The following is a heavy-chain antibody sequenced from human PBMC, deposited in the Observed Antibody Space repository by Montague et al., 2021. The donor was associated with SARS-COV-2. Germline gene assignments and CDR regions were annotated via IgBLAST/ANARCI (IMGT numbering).Heavy chain of an antibody. Sequence: PALVKPTQTLTLTCTFSGFSLSTSGMCVSWIRQPPGKALEWLALIDWDDDKYYSTSLKTRLTISKDTSKNQVVLTMTNMDPVDTATYYCARISAWYSSGWSAFDXWGQGTLSPSPQ. D-gene: IGHD6-19*01. CDR3: ARISAWYSSGWSAFDX. V-gene: IGHV2-70*01. CDR2: IDWDDDK. CDR1: GFSLSTSGMC. J-gene: IGHJ4*02.